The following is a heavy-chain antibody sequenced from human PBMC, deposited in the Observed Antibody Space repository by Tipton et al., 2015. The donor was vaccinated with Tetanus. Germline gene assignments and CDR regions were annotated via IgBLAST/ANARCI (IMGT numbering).Heavy chain of an antibody. V-gene: IGHV4-4*07. Sequence: TLSLTCTVSGGSISSYYWSWIRQPARKGLEWIGRIYTSGSTNYNPSLKSRVTMSVDTSKNQFSLKLSSVAAADTAVYYCARGGYQLLYDYYYYGMDVWGQGTTVTVSS. J-gene: IGHJ6*02. CDR3: ARGGYQLLYDYYYYGMDV. D-gene: IGHD2-2*02. CDR1: GGSISSYY. CDR2: IYTSGST.